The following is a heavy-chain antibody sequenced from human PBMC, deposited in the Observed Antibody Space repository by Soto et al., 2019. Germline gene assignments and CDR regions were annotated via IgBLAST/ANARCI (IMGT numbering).Heavy chain of an antibody. CDR2: IYRSGGT. J-gene: IGHJ6*02. D-gene: IGHD3-3*01. Sequence: PSETLSLTCAVSGGSISSGGYSWSWIRQPLGKGVERIGYIYRSGGTYSNPSLKSPVTKPVDRSKNHFALKLSSASDADTAVYYFASGGVEYRYYGVEDWGPGSTGAASS. V-gene: IGHV4-30-2*01. CDR3: ASGGVEYRYYGVED. CDR1: GGSISSGGYS.